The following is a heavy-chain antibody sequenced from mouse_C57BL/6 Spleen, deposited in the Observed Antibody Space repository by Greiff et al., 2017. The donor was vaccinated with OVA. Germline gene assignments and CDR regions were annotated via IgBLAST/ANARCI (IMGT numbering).Heavy chain of an antibody. Sequence: QVQLQQPGAELVKPGASVKLSCKASGYTFTSYWMQWVKQRPGQGLEWIGEIDPSDSYTNYNQKFKGKATLTVDTSSSTAYMQLSSLTSEDSAVYYCARRRGYQYCFDYWGQGTTLTVSS. CDR1: GYTFTSYW. CDR2: IDPSDSYT. V-gene: IGHV1-50*01. D-gene: IGHD2-2*01. J-gene: IGHJ2*01. CDR3: ARRRGYQYCFDY.